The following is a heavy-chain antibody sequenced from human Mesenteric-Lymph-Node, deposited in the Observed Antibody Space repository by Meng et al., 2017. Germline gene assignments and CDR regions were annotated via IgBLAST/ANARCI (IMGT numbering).Heavy chain of an antibody. J-gene: IGHJ5*02. CDR1: GGPLSSGGYY. V-gene: IGHV4-31*03. CDR2: IYYTGST. D-gene: IGHD3-3*01. Sequence: QVQLQGSRPGLLKPSQTLSLTCRVSGGPLSSGGYYWSWIRQHPVKGLEWIGYIYYTGSTSYNPSLKSRVIMSVDTSKNQFSLKLGSVTAADTGVYYCARVTGDFFRWFDPWGQGTLVTVSS. CDR3: ARVTGDFFRWFDP.